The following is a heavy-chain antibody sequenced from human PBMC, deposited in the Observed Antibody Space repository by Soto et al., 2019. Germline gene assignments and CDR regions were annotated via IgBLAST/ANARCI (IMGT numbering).Heavy chain of an antibody. CDR2: IYSGGST. V-gene: IGHV3-53*01. Sequence: EEQLVESGGGLIQPGGSLRLSCAASGFTVSTNYMSWVRQAPGKGLEWVSVIYSGGSTYYADSVKGRFTISRDNSKNTLYLQMNSLRAEDTAVYYCARGYCISTRCYPTVCDYWGQGTLVTVSS. CDR1: GFTVSTNY. J-gene: IGHJ4*02. CDR3: ARGYCISTRCYPTVCDY. D-gene: IGHD2-2*01.